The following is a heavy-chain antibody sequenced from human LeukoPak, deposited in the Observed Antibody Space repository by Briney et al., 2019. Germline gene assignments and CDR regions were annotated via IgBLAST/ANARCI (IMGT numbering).Heavy chain of an antibody. V-gene: IGHV1-24*01. CDR3: ATGLSGTGDY. CDR2: FDPEDGET. D-gene: IGHD1-1*01. CDR1: GYTLTELS. J-gene: IGHJ4*02. Sequence: ASVKVSCKVSGYTLTELSMHWVRQAPGKGPEWMGGFDPEDGETVYAQKFQGRVTMTEDTSTDTAYMELSSLRSEDTAVYYCATGLSGTGDYWGQGTLVTVSS.